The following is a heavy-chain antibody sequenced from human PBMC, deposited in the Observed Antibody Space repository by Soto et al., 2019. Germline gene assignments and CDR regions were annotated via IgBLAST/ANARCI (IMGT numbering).Heavy chain of an antibody. D-gene: IGHD3-3*01. CDR1: GGSISSGDYY. V-gene: IGHV4-30-4*01. CDR2: IYYSGST. CDR3: ARGERITIFGVVTSPFDY. Sequence: QVQLQESGPGLVKPSQTLSLTCTVSGGSISSGDYYWSWIRQPPGKGLEWIGYIYYSGSTYYNPSLKSRVTISVDTSKNQFSLKLSSVTAADMAVYYCARGERITIFGVVTSPFDYWGQGTLVTVSS. J-gene: IGHJ4*02.